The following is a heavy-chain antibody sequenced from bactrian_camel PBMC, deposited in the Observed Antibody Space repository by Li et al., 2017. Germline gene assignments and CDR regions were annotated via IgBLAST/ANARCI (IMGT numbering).Heavy chain of an antibody. CDR1: ALTFRRDA. J-gene: IGHJ4*01. Sequence: VQLVESGGGLVQAGESLRLSCAASALTFRRDAMMWVRQAEGKGLEWVSSINSGGSTTYYVDSVKGRFTISRDDAKNMVYLQLNSLTTEDMAMYYCAADCYWSSGTWNVVYLGQGTQVTVS. CDR2: INSGGSTT. CDR3: AADCYWSSGTWNVVY. D-gene: IGHD8*01. V-gene: IGHV3S40*01.